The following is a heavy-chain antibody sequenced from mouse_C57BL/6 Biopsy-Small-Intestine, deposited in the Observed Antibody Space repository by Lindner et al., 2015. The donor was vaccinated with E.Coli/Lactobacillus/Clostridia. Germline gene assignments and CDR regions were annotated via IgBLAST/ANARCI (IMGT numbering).Heavy chain of an antibody. Sequence: VQLQESGAELARPGASVKMSCKASGYTFTSYTMHWVKQRPGQGLEWIGYINPSSGYTKYNQKFKDKATLTADKSSSTAYMQLSSLTSEDSAVYFCARWGGGSDAMDYWGQGTSVTVSS. J-gene: IGHJ4*01. CDR3: ARWGGGSDAMDY. V-gene: IGHV1-4*01. CDR2: INPSSGYT. CDR1: GYTFTSYT. D-gene: IGHD1-1*01.